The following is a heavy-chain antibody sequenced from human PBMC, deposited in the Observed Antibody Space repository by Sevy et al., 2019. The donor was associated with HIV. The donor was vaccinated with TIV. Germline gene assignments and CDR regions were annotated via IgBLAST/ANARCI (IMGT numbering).Heavy chain of an antibody. CDR2: ILYDGSDK. Sequence: GGSLRLSCAASGFTFGSYGMHWVRQAPGKGLEWVAFILYDGSDKYYAESVKGRFTISRDTSENTLYLQMNSLRPDDTAVYYCARDVLYDGKSLDYWGQGTLVTVSS. CDR3: ARDVLYDGKSLDY. CDR1: GFTFGSYG. V-gene: IGHV3-33*01. J-gene: IGHJ4*02. D-gene: IGHD3-16*02.